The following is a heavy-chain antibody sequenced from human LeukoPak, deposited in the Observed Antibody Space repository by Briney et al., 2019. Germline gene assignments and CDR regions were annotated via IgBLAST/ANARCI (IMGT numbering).Heavy chain of an antibody. CDR1: GGSISSYY. CDR3: ARIRSFSGYRFDP. D-gene: IGHD6-13*01. CDR2: IYYSGST. V-gene: IGHV4-59*01. J-gene: IGHJ5*02. Sequence: PSETLSLTCTVSGGSISSYYWSWIRQPPGKGLEWIGYIYYSGSTNYNPSLKSRVTISVDTSKNQFSLKLSSVTAADTAVYYCARIRSFSGYRFDPWGQGTLVTVPS.